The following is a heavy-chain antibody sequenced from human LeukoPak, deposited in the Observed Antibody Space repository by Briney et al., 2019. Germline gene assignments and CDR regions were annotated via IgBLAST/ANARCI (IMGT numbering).Heavy chain of an antibody. Sequence: PGGSLRLSCAASGFTFSNYAMTWVRQTPGKGLECVSAISGSGDITYYADPVKGRFTISRDNSKNTLHLQMNSLRAEDTAVYYCAKSRRGANSGGSYYFDYWGQGTLVTVSS. CDR3: AKSRRGANSGGSYYFDY. J-gene: IGHJ4*02. CDR2: ISGSGDIT. V-gene: IGHV3-23*01. CDR1: GFTFSNYA. D-gene: IGHD2-15*01.